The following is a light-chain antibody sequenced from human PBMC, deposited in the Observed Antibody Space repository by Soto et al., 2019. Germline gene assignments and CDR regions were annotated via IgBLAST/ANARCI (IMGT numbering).Light chain of an antibody. CDR1: QDISNS. CDR2: ATS. V-gene: IGKV1-27*01. CDR3: QNYNNAPLT. J-gene: IGKJ4*01. Sequence: DIQMTQSPSSLSASVGDRVTITCRASQDISNSLAWYQQKPGKVPKVLIYATSILQSGVPARFSGSGSGTDFTLPISSLQPEDVATYYCQNYNNAPLTFGGGTKVEI.